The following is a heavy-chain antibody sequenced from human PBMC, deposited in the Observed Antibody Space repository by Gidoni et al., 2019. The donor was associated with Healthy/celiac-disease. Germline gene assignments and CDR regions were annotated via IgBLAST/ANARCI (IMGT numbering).Heavy chain of an antibody. CDR2: ISSSGSTI. V-gene: IGHV3-48*03. D-gene: IGHD2-15*01. Sequence: EVQLVDSGGGLVQPGGSLRLSCAASGFPFSSSEMNWVRQAPGKGLEWVSYISSSGSTIYYADSVKGRFTISRDNAKNSLYLQMNSLRAEDTAVYYCARDLVVVAANYYYYYGMDVWGQGTTVTVSS. CDR1: GFPFSSSE. CDR3: ARDLVVVAANYYYYYGMDV. J-gene: IGHJ6*02.